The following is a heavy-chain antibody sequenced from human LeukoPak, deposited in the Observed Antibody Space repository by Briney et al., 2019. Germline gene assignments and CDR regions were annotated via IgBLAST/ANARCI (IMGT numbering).Heavy chain of an antibody. Sequence: PSGTLSLTCTVSGGSISSGGYYWSWTRHHPGRGLEWIGYIYYSGSTYYNPSCKSRVPISEDTPKNHFSLKLSSVTAADTAVYYCARDPGGLFDYWGEGTQVTVSS. D-gene: IGHD3-16*01. CDR1: GGSISSGGYY. J-gene: IGHJ4*02. CDR3: ARDPGGLFDY. V-gene: IGHV4-31*03. CDR2: IYYSGST.